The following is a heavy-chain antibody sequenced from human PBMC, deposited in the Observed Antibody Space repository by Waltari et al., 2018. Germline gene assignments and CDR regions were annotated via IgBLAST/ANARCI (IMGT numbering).Heavy chain of an antibody. D-gene: IGHD3-10*01. J-gene: IGHJ6*02. CDR1: GYTLTELS. CDR3: ATLPEGSGSESPYYYYGMDV. V-gene: IGHV1-24*01. Sequence: QVQLVQSGAEVKKPGASVKVSCKVSGYTLTELSMHWLRQAPGKGLEGMGGFVPEDGETSYAQKFQGRVTMTEDTSTDTSYMELSSLRSEDTAVYYWATLPEGSGSESPYYYYGMDVWGQGTTVTVSS. CDR2: FVPEDGET.